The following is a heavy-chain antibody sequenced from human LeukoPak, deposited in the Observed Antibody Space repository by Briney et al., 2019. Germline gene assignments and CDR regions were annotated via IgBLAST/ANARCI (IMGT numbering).Heavy chain of an antibody. CDR2: IYYSGTT. D-gene: IGHD3-10*01. J-gene: IGHJ4*02. CDR1: GGSISSSSYY. CDR3: AGGDYYYGSGSLAYFDS. Sequence: PSETLSLICTVSGGSISSSSYYWGWIRQPPGKGLEWIGSIYYSGTTYYNPSLKSRVTISVDTSKNQFSLKLSSVTAADTAVYYCAGGDYYYGSGSLAYFDSWGQGTLVTVSS. V-gene: IGHV4-39*01.